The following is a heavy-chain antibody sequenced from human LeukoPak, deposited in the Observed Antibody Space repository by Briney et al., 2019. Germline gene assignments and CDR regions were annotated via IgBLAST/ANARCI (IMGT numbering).Heavy chain of an antibody. CDR2: INHSGST. V-gene: IGHV4-34*01. J-gene: IGHJ6*03. CDR1: GGSFSGYY. D-gene: IGHD2-2*03. Sequence: SETLSLTCAVYGGSFSGYYWSWIRQPPGKGLEWIGEINHSGSTKYNPSLKSRVTISVDTSKNQFSLKLSSVTAADTAVYYCARRGNGYCSSTSCSYYYYYMDVWGKGTTVTISS. CDR3: ARRGNGYCSSTSCSYYYYYMDV.